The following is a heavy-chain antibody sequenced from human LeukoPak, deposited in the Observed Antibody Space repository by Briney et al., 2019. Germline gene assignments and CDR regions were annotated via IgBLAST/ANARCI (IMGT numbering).Heavy chain of an antibody. CDR3: ARAPRRWLPSAFDI. J-gene: IGHJ3*02. V-gene: IGHV4-34*01. Sequence: SETLSLTCAVYGGSFSGYYWSWIRQPPGKGLEWIGEINHSGSTNYNPSLKSRVTISVDTSKNQFSLKLSSVTAADTAVYYCARAPRRWLPSAFDIWGQGTMVTVSS. CDR2: INHSGST. CDR1: GGSFSGYY. D-gene: IGHD5-12*01.